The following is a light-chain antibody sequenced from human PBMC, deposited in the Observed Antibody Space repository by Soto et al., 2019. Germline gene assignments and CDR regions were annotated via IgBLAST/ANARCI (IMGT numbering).Light chain of an antibody. CDR3: GSYTGNNAWL. V-gene: IGLV2-14*01. CDR1: TSDVGLYNY. Sequence: QSALTQPASVSGSPGQSITISCTGTTSDVGLYNYVSWYQQHPGKAPKLMISEVSNRPSGISNRFSGSKSGTTASLTISGLQTDDEADYYCGSYTGNNAWLFGGGTKLTVL. CDR2: EVS. J-gene: IGLJ2*01.